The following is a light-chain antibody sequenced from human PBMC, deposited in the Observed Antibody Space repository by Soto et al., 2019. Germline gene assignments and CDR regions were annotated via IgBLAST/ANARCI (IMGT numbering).Light chain of an antibody. CDR2: EVT. Sequence: LTQPASVSGSPGQSITISCSGTSSDVGSYNHVAWYQQFPGKTPKLIIYEVTYRPSGVSHRFSASKSGNTASLTISGLQAEDEADYYCISYTGSSTSYVFGTGTKVTVL. J-gene: IGLJ1*01. V-gene: IGLV2-14*01. CDR3: ISYTGSSTSYV. CDR1: SSDVGSYNH.